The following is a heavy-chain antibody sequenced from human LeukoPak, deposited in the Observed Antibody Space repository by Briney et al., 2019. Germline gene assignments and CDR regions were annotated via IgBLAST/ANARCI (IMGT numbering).Heavy chain of an antibody. D-gene: IGHD3-10*01. CDR2: IFHSGST. CDR3: ARARITMVRGAFDY. Sequence: PSETLSLTCAVSSGSISSNNWWTWVRQPPGKGLEWIGEIFHSGSTYYNPSLKSRVTISVDTSKNQFSLKLSSVTAADTAVYYCARARITMVRGAFDYWGQGTLVAVSS. V-gene: IGHV4-4*02. J-gene: IGHJ4*02. CDR1: SGSISSNNW.